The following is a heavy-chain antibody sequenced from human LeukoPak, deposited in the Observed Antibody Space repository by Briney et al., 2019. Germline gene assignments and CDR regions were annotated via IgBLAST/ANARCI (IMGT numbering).Heavy chain of an antibody. Sequence: GGSLRLSCTASGFTFSSYAMSWVRQAPGKGLERVSAISGGGNSTYYADSVKGRFTTSRDNSKNTLYLQMNSLRAEDTAIYYCVHSSPDYWGQGTLVTVSS. D-gene: IGHD6-13*01. V-gene: IGHV3-23*01. CDR1: GFTFSSYA. CDR2: ISGGGNST. CDR3: VHSSPDY. J-gene: IGHJ4*02.